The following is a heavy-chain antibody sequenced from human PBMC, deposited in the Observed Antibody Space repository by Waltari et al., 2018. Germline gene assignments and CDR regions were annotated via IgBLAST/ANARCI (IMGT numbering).Heavy chain of an antibody. CDR1: GDSLTVNSHSA. CDR3: ARGSSSSFDS. Sequence: QVHLKQSGPGLVKPSQTLSLACAVSGDSLTVNSHSAWNWIRQSPSRGLAWLGRTYYRSKWSNEYAVSVRSRITINPDTSKNQFSLHLNSVTPEDTAVYYCARGSSSSFDSWGQGILVTVSS. D-gene: IGHD6-13*01. V-gene: IGHV6-1*01. CDR2: TYYRSKWSN. J-gene: IGHJ4*02.